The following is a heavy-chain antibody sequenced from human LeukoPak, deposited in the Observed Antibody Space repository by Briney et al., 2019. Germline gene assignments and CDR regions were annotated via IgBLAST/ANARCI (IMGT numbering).Heavy chain of an antibody. J-gene: IGHJ4*02. Sequence: PGGSLRLSCAASGFTFSSYSMNWVRQAPGKGLDWVSYISSSSSNIYYADSVKGRFTISRDNAKNSLYLQMNSLRAEDTAVYYCARTYNWNDVVNYWGQGTLVTVSS. CDR2: ISSSSSNI. V-gene: IGHV3-48*04. CDR3: ARTYNWNDVVNY. CDR1: GFTFSSYS. D-gene: IGHD1-1*01.